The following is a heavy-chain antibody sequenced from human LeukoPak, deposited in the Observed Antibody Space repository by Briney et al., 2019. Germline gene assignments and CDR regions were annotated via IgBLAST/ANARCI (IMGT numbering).Heavy chain of an antibody. V-gene: IGHV3-33*01. J-gene: IGHJ4*02. CDR2: IWYDGSNK. Sequence: PGRSLRLSCAASGFTFSSYGMHWVRQAPGKGLEWVAVIWYDGSNKNYADSVKGRFTISRDNSKNTLYLQMNSLRAEDTAVYYCARNYYDSSAYYYFDYWGQGTLVTVSS. CDR1: GFTFSSYG. D-gene: IGHD3-22*01. CDR3: ARNYYDSSAYYYFDY.